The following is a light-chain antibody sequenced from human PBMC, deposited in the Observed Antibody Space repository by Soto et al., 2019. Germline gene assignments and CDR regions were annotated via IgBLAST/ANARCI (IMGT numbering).Light chain of an antibody. CDR1: SSDVGGYNY. J-gene: IGLJ2*01. CDR3: SSYTSTNSWV. V-gene: IGLV2-14*01. CDR2: DVS. Sequence: QSALTQSASVSGSPGQSITISCTGTSSDVGGYNYVSWYQQHPGKAPKLIIYDVSNRPSGASTRFSGSKSGNTAPLTISGLPAEDEDDYSCSSYTSTNSWVFGGGTKVTVL.